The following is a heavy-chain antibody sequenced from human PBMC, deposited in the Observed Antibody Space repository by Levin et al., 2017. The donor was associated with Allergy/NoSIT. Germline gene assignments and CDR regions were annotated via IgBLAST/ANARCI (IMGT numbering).Heavy chain of an antibody. D-gene: IGHD3-3*01. Sequence: GGSLRLSCAASGFTFDDYAMHWVRQAPGKGLEWVSGISWNSGSIGYADSVKGRFTISRDNAKNSLYLQMNSLRAEDTALYYCAKDVLFYDSWGGLGMDVWGQGTTVTVSS. CDR3: AKDVLFYDSWGGLGMDV. CDR1: GFTFDDYA. V-gene: IGHV3-9*01. J-gene: IGHJ6*02. CDR2: ISWNSGSI.